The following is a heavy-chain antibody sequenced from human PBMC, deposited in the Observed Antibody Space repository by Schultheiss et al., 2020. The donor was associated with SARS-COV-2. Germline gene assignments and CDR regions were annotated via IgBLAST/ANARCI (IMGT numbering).Heavy chain of an antibody. CDR1: GGSISSYY. V-gene: IGHV4-59*12. J-gene: IGHJ6*03. CDR3: ARASKHYDNNPFFPRYYYHYLDV. CDR2: IYYSGST. Sequence: SETLSLTCTVSGGSISSYYWSWIRQPPGKGLEWIGYIYYSGSTNYNPSLKSRVTISVDTSKNQFSLKLNSVTPADTAVYYCARASKHYDNNPFFPRYYYHYLDVWGKGTTVTVSS. D-gene: IGHD3-22*01.